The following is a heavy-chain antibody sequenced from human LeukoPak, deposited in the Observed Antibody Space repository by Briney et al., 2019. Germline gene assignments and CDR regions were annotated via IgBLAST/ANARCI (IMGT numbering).Heavy chain of an antibody. J-gene: IGHJ6*02. D-gene: IGHD3-3*01. CDR2: IIPIFGTA. CDR1: SYTFTSYG. CDR3: AREHDFWSGYSAGGMDV. V-gene: IGHV1-69*13. Sequence: SVKVSCKASSYTFTSYGISWVRQAPGQGLEWMRGIIPIFGTANYAQKFQGRVTITADESTSTAYMELSSLRSEDTAVYYCAREHDFWSGYSAGGMDVWGQGTTVTVSS.